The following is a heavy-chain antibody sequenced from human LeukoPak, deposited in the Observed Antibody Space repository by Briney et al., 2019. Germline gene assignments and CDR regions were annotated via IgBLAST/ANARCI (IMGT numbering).Heavy chain of an antibody. CDR2: INYDGSTT. J-gene: IGHJ4*02. CDR1: GFTFSSYA. CDR3: TRDPPVDY. V-gene: IGHV3-74*01. Sequence: GRSLRLSCAASGFTFSSYAMHWVRQAPGKGLVWVSRINYDGSTTTYADSVKGRFTISRDNAENTLYLQMNSLRAEDTAVYYCTRDPPVDYWGQGTLVTVSS.